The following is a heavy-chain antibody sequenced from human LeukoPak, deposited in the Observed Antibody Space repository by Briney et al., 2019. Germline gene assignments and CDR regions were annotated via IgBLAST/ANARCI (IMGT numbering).Heavy chain of an antibody. CDR1: GGSISSYY. J-gene: IGHJ6*02. V-gene: IGHV4-59*01. Sequence: SEALSLTCTVSGGSISSYYWSWIRQPPGKGLEWIGYIYYSGSTNYNPSLKSRVTISVDTSKNQFSLKLSSVTAADTAVYYCARAKKYYDFWSGYPYYYYYGMDVWGQGTTVTVSS. D-gene: IGHD3-3*01. CDR3: ARAKKYYDFWSGYPYYYYYGMDV. CDR2: IYYSGST.